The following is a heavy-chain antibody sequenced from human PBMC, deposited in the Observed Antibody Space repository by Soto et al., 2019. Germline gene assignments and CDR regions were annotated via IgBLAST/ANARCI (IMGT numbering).Heavy chain of an antibody. CDR1: GYTFTSYD. CDR2: RNPNSGNT. D-gene: IGHD3-3*01. V-gene: IGHV1-8*01. Sequence: QVQLVQSGAEVKKPGASVKVSCKASGYTFTSYDINWVRQATGQGLEWMGWRNPNSGNTGYAQKFQGRVTMTRNTSISTAYMELSSLRSEDTAVYYCARLGVTIFGVVPDMDVWGKGTTVTVSS. CDR3: ARLGVTIFGVVPDMDV. J-gene: IGHJ6*03.